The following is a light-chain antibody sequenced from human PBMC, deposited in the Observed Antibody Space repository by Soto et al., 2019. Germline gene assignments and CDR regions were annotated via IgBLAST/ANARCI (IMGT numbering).Light chain of an antibody. J-gene: IGLJ1*01. CDR3: SSYTSSTTLV. CDR2: DVS. Sequence: QSALTQPASVSGSPGQSITISCTGTSSDVGGYNYVSWYQQLPGKAPKLMIYDVSNRPSGVSNRFSGSKSGDTASLTISGLQAEDEADYYCSSYTSSTTLVFGTGTKLTVL. CDR1: SSDVGGYNY. V-gene: IGLV2-14*01.